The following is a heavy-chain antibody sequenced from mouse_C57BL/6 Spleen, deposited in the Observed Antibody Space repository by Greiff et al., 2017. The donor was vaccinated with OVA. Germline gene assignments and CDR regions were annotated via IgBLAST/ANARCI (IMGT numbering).Heavy chain of an antibody. D-gene: IGHD2-4*01. J-gene: IGHJ3*01. CDR2: IDPEDGET. CDR1: GFNITDYY. V-gene: IGHV14-2*01. Sequence: VQLQQSGPELVKPGASVKLSCKASGFNITDYYMHWVKQSTEQGLEWIGRIDPEDGETKYAPKFTGKATITADTSSNTAYLQLSSLTSEDTAVYYCARSGYDYDVAYGGQGTLVTVSA. CDR3: ARSGYDYDVAY.